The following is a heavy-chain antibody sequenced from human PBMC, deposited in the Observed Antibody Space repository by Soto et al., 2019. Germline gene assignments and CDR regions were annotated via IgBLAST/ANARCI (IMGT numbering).Heavy chain of an antibody. D-gene: IGHD5-12*01. CDR2: IGGRGNSA. Sequence: GGSLRRSWAAAGFSFTNYAINWDRQAPGKGLEWVSVIGGRGNSAYYADSVQDLFTISRDNSKNTLSLQMSSLTADATAIYYCVREGRGSFDFWGRGTMVTVSS. CDR3: VREGRGSFDF. CDR1: GFSFTNYA. J-gene: IGHJ3*01. V-gene: IGHV3-23*01.